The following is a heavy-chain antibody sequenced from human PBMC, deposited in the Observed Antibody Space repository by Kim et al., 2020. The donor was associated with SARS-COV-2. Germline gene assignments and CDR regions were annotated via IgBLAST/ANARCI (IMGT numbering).Heavy chain of an antibody. D-gene: IGHD5-18*01. CDR3: ARGRTAMGLQKAYYYYYMDV. CDR1: GGSFSGYY. J-gene: IGHJ6*03. V-gene: IGHV4-34*01. CDR2: INHSGST. Sequence: SETLSLTCAVYGGSFSGYYWSWIRQPPGKGLEWIGEINHSGSTNYNPSLKSRVTISVDTSKNQFSLKLSSVTAADTAVYYCARGRTAMGLQKAYYYYYMDVWGKGTTVTVSS.